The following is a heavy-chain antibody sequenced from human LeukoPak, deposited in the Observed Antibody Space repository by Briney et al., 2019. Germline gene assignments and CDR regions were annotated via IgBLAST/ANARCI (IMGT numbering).Heavy chain of an antibody. J-gene: IGHJ5*02. CDR1: GGSFSGYY. D-gene: IGHD3-10*01. CDR2: INHSGST. V-gene: IGHV4-34*01. Sequence: MPSETLSLTCAVYGGSFSGYYWSWNRQPPGKVLEWIGEINHSGSTYYNPSLKSRVTISVDTSKNQFSLKLSSVTAADTAVYYCARDHLLLWFGGQQAPGAFDPWGQGTLVTVSS. CDR3: ARDHLLLWFGGQQAPGAFDP.